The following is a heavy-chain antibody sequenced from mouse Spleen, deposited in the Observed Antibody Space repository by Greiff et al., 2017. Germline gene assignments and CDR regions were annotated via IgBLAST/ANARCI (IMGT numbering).Heavy chain of an antibody. Sequence: EVQLVESGGGLVKPGGSLKLSCAASGFTFSSYAMSWVRQTPEKRLEWVATISSGGSYTYYPDSVKGRFTISRDNAKNTLYLQMSSLRSEDTAMYYCASLYDGSFWFAYWGQGTLVTVSA. J-gene: IGHJ3*01. CDR2: ISSGGSYT. D-gene: IGHD2-3*01. CDR3: ASLYDGSFWFAY. V-gene: IGHV5-9-3*01. CDR1: GFTFSSYA.